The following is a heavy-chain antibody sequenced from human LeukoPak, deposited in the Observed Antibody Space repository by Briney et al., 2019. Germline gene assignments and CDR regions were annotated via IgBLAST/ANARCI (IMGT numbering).Heavy chain of an antibody. CDR2: IIPIYGTA. J-gene: IGHJ6*03. D-gene: IGHD2-15*01. CDR3: ARAAATLYYYYYMDV. V-gene: IGHV1-69*05. CDR1: GGTFSSYA. Sequence: SVKVSCKSSGGTFSSYAISWVRPAPGQGLEWMGGIIPIYGTANYAQKFQGRVTITTDESTSTAHMELSSLRSEETAVYYCARAAATLYYYYYMDVWGKGTTVTVSS.